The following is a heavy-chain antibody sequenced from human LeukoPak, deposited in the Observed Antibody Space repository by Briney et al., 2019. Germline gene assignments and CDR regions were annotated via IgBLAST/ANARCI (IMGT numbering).Heavy chain of an antibody. CDR2: IRSKANGDAT. Sequence: GGSLRLSCAASGFTFSGSAMHWVRQASGKGLEWVGRIRSKANGDATAYAESVKGRFTISRDGSKNTAYLQMNSLKTEDTAVYYCTGSLGYCSGGSCYGPDYWGQGALVTVSS. CDR1: GFTFSGSA. J-gene: IGHJ4*02. D-gene: IGHD2-15*01. CDR3: TGSLGYCSGGSCYGPDY. V-gene: IGHV3-73*01.